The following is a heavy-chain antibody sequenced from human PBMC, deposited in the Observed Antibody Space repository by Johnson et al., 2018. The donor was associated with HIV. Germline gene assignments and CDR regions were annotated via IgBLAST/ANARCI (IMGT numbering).Heavy chain of an antibody. V-gene: IGHV3-30-3*01. J-gene: IGHJ3*02. CDR2: ISYDGSNK. CDR3: ARDLRFNRTVQGRVIISGVFDM. Sequence: QVQLVESGGGLKQPGGSLRLSCAASGFTFSSYAMHWVRQAPGKGLEWVAVISYDGSNKYYADSVKGRFTISRDNSKNTLYLQMNSLRAEDTAVYYCARDLRFNRTVQGRVIISGVFDMWGQGTVVHVSS. D-gene: IGHD3-10*01. CDR1: GFTFSSYA.